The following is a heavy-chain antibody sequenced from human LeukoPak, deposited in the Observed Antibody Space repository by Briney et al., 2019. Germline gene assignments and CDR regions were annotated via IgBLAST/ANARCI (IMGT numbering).Heavy chain of an antibody. V-gene: IGHV4-34*01. Sequence: SETLSLTCAVYGGSFSGYYWSWIRQPPGKGLEWTGEINHSGSTNYNPSLKSRVTISVDTSKNQFSLKLSSVTAADTAVYYCVIAAALHNWFDPWGQGTLVTVSS. J-gene: IGHJ5*02. CDR3: VIAAALHNWFDP. CDR2: INHSGST. D-gene: IGHD6-6*01. CDR1: GGSFSGYY.